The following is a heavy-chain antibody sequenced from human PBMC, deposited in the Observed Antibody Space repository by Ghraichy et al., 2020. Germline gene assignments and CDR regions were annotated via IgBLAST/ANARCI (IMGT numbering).Heavy chain of an antibody. D-gene: IGHD6-13*01. Sequence: GGSLRLSCAASGFTFSSYAMSWVRQAPGKGLEWVSAISGSGGSTYYADSVKGRFTISRDNSKNTLYLQMNSLRAEDTAVYYCATGRGGSSWDYYFDYWGQGTLVTVSS. V-gene: IGHV3-23*01. CDR1: GFTFSSYA. J-gene: IGHJ4*02. CDR3: ATGRGGSSWDYYFDY. CDR2: ISGSGGST.